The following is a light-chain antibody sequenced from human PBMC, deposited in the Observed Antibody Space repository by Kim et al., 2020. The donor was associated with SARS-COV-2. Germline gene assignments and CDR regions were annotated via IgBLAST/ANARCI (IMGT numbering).Light chain of an antibody. V-gene: IGKV1-33*01. J-gene: IGKJ2*01. CDR1: QDISNY. CDR2: DAS. CDR3: QHYDNLPYT. Sequence: SASVGDRVTTTCQASQDISNYLNWYQQKPGKAPKLLIYDASNLETGVPSRFSGSGSGTDFTFTISSLQPEDIAAYYCQHYDNLPYTFGQGTKLEI.